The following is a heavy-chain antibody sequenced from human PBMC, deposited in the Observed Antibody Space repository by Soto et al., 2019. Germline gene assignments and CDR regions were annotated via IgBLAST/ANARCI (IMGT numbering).Heavy chain of an antibody. D-gene: IGHD6-13*01. Sequence: GGSLRLSCAASGFTFSSYDMHWVRQATGKGLEWVSAIGTAGDTYYPGSVKGRFTISRENAKNSLYLQMNSLRAGDTAVYYCARGVASSSWYSILAFDIWGQGTMVTVSS. J-gene: IGHJ3*02. V-gene: IGHV3-13*01. CDR3: ARGVASSSWYSILAFDI. CDR1: GFTFSSYD. CDR2: IGTAGDT.